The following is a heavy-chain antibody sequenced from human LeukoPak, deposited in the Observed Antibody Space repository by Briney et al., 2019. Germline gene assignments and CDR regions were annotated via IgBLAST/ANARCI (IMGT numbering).Heavy chain of an antibody. CDR1: GFPFSNRW. CDR3: ARKSALIVVSGTIGMDV. CDR2: IKADGSEK. D-gene: IGHD6-19*01. V-gene: IGHV3-7*02. Sequence: GGSLRLSCAASGFPFSNRWMSWVRQAPGKGLECLGNIKADGSEKYYVDSVKGRFTVSRDNAKNSLYLQMNSLRAEDTGLYYCARKSALIVVSGTIGMDVWGQGTTVTVSS. J-gene: IGHJ6*02.